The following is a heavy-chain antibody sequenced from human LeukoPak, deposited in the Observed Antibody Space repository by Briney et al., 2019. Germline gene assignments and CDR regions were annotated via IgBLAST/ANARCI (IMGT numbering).Heavy chain of an antibody. CDR2: LSGSGGSK. CDR1: RFTFSSYA. Sequence: GGSLRLSCAASRFTFSSYAMTWVRQAPGKGLEWVSALSGSGGSKFYADSVKGRFTISRDNSKNTLYLQMNSLRAEDTAVYYCAKGPKVPAPTYYFDYWGQGTLVTVSS. CDR3: AKGPKVPAPTYYFDY. J-gene: IGHJ4*02. V-gene: IGHV3-23*01. D-gene: IGHD2-2*01.